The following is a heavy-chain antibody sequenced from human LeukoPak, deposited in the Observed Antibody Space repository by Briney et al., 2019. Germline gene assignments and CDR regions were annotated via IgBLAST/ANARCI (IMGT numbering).Heavy chain of an antibody. D-gene: IGHD3-3*01. J-gene: IGHJ6*04. Sequence: PSETLSLTCSASGGSISSYYWSWIRQPPGKGLQWIGYIYFTGSTKYNPTLGSRVTISVDTSKNQFSLQLSSVTAADTAIYYCARGNPVKGHDFWSGYSSPGMDVWGKGTTVTVSS. CDR3: ARGNPVKGHDFWSGYSSPGMDV. CDR1: GGSISSYY. V-gene: IGHV4-59*01. CDR2: IYFTGST.